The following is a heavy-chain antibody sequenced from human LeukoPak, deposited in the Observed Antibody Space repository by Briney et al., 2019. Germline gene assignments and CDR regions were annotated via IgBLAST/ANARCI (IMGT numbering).Heavy chain of an antibody. CDR3: ARDPDF. J-gene: IGHJ4*02. V-gene: IGHV4-34*01. Sequence: PSETLSLTCAVYGGPFGGYYWSWIRQPPGKGLEWIGEINNSGTTNYNPSLKSRVTISLDTSRKQFSLKLTSVTAADTAVYYCARDPDFWGQGTLVTVSS. CDR1: GGPFGGYY. CDR2: INNSGTT.